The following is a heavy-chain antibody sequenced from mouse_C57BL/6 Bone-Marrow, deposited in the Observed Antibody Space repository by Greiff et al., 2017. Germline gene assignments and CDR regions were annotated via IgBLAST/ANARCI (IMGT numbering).Heavy chain of an antibody. CDR2: IDPETGGT. CDR3: TRGGNPSWFAY. V-gene: IGHV1-15*01. Sequence: VQLMESGAELVRPGASVTLSCKASGYTFTDYEMHWVKQTPVHGLEWIGAIDPETGGTAYNQKFKGKVILTADKSSSTAYMELRSLTSEDSAVYYCTRGGNPSWFAYWGQGTLVTVSA. J-gene: IGHJ3*01. CDR1: GYTFTDYE. D-gene: IGHD2-1*01.